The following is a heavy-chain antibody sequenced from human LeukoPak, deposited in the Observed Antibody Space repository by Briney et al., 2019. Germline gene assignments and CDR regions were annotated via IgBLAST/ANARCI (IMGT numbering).Heavy chain of an antibody. Sequence: GGSLRLSCAASGFTFSSYWMSWVRQAPGKGLEWVANIKQDGSEKYYVDSVEGRFTISRDNAKNSLYLQMNSLRAEDTAVYYCARERKRIAVAGYFDYWGQGTLVTVSS. V-gene: IGHV3-7*03. J-gene: IGHJ4*02. D-gene: IGHD6-19*01. CDR3: ARERKRIAVAGYFDY. CDR2: IKQDGSEK. CDR1: GFTFSSYW.